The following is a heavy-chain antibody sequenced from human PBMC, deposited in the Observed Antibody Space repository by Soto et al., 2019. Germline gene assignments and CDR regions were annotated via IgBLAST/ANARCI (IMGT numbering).Heavy chain of an antibody. CDR1: GYTFPRYY. CDR2: INPSGGST. D-gene: IGHD3-9*01. Sequence: ASVKVSCKASGYTFPRYYMHWVRQAPGQGLEWMGIINPSGGSTSYAQKFQGRVTMTRDTSTSTVYMELSSLRSEDTAVYYCARGVQPVLRYFDWLFPRGYYFDYWGQGTLVTVSS. J-gene: IGHJ4*02. CDR3: ARGVQPVLRYFDWLFPRGYYFDY. V-gene: IGHV1-46*03.